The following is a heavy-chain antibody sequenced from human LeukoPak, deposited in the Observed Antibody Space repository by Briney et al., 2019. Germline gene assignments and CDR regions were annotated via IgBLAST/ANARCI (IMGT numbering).Heavy chain of an antibody. V-gene: IGHV5-51*01. CDR3: ARRSSSWAHFDY. D-gene: IGHD6-13*01. CDR1: GYSFTSYW. J-gene: IGHJ4*02. Sequence: GESLKISCKGSGYSFTSYWLGWVRQMPGKGLEWMGIIYPGDSDTRYIPSFQSHVTISADKSISTAYPQWSSLKASDTAMYYCARRSSSWAHFDYWGQGTLVTVSS. CDR2: IYPGDSDT.